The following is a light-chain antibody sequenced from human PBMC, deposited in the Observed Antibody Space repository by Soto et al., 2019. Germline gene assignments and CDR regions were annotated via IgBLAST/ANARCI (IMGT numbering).Light chain of an antibody. J-gene: IGKJ4*01. V-gene: IGKV3-20*01. Sequence: EIVLTQSPGTLSLSPGERATLSCRASQSVSSSYLAWYQQKPGQAPRLLIYGASSRATGIPDRFSGSGSGTDFTLTISTLEAEDFAVYYCQQYGSSPTFGGGTKVDMK. CDR3: QQYGSSPT. CDR1: QSVSSSY. CDR2: GAS.